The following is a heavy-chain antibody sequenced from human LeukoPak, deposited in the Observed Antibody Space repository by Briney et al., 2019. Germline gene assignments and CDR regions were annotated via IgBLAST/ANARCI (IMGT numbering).Heavy chain of an antibody. J-gene: IGHJ6*04. CDR2: IYYSGST. Sequence: SETLSLTCTVSGGSISSYYWSWIRQPPGKGREWIGYIYYSGSTNYNPSLKSRVTISVDTSKNQFSLKLSSVTAADTAVYYCARDPGYCSGGSCSDYYYYGMDVWGKGTTVTVSS. CDR1: GGSISSYY. D-gene: IGHD2-15*01. CDR3: ARDPGYCSGGSCSDYYYYGMDV. V-gene: IGHV4-59*01.